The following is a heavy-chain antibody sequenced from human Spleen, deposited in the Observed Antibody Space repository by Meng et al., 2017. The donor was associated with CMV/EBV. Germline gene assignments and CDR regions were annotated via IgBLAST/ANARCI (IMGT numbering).Heavy chain of an antibody. D-gene: IGHD2-21*02. Sequence: VQLEYSGPGLVKPSVTRSLTCAVSARSISSSNLWTWVRQVPGKGLEWIGEIYHSGSTNYNPSLKSRVTISVDKFKNQFSLKLGSVTAADTAVYYCARIERRRILKYCGSDCSTTDYWGQGTLVTVSS. CDR3: ARIERRRILKYCGSDCSTTDY. CDR1: ARSISSSNL. J-gene: IGHJ4*02. V-gene: IGHV4-4*02. CDR2: IYHSGST.